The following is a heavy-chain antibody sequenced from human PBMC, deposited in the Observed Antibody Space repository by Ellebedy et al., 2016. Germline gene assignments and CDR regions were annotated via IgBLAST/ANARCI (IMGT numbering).Heavy chain of an antibody. CDR3: VKGRYSSSWFSGPVRTYYFDY. CDR1: GFTFDDYA. Sequence: GGSLRLXXAASGFTFDDYAMHWVRQAPGKGLEWVTFISYDGSNKFYADSVKGRFTISRDNSKNTLYLQMSSLRAEDTAVYYCVKGRYSSSWFSGPVRTYYFDYWGQGTLVTVSS. CDR2: ISYDGSNK. V-gene: IGHV3-30*14. D-gene: IGHD6-13*01. J-gene: IGHJ4*02.